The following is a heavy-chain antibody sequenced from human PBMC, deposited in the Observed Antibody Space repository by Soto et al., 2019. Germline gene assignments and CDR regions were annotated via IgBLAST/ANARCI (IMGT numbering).Heavy chain of an antibody. CDR3: AKEWGVGAVTTSYYGMDV. CDR1: GFTFSSYA. CDR2: ISGSGGST. J-gene: IGHJ6*02. V-gene: IGHV3-23*01. D-gene: IGHD4-17*01. Sequence: EVQLLESGGGLVQPGGSLRLSCAASGFTFSSYAMSWVRQAPGKGLEWVSTISGSGGSTYFADSVKGRFTISRDNSENTLYLQMNSLTAEDTAVYFCAKEWGVGAVTTSYYGMDVWGQGTTVTVSS.